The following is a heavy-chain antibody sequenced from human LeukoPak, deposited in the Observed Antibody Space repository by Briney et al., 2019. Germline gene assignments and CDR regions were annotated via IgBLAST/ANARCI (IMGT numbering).Heavy chain of an antibody. CDR1: GFTVSSNY. CDR2: IYSGGST. Sequence: GGSLRLSCAASGFTVSSNYMSWVRQAPGKGLEGVSVIYSGGSTYYADSVKGRFTISRHNSKNTLYLQMNSLRAEDTAVYYCARDRGSGWPNYYYYGMDVWGQGTTVTVSS. J-gene: IGHJ6*02. D-gene: IGHD6-19*01. CDR3: ARDRGSGWPNYYYYGMDV. V-gene: IGHV3-53*04.